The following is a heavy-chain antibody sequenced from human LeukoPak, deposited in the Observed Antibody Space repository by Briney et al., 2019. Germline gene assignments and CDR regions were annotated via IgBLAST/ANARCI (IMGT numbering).Heavy chain of an antibody. D-gene: IGHD5-12*01. V-gene: IGHV4-39*01. CDR2: IYYSGTT. CDR1: GGSISNSIYY. J-gene: IGHJ5*02. CDR3: ARHRMVATGACNWFDP. Sequence: PSETLSLTCTVSGGSISNSIYYWGWVRQPPGKGLEWIGNIYYSGTTYYNPSLKSRVTISVDTSKNQFSLKLRSVTAADTAVYYCARHRMVATGACNWFDPWGQGTLVTVSS.